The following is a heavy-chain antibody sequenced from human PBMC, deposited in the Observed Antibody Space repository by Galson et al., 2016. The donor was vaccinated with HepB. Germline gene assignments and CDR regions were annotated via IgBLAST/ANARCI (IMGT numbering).Heavy chain of an antibody. D-gene: IGHD2/OR15-2a*01. J-gene: IGHJ6*02. CDR2: INPNNGVT. V-gene: IGHV1-2*04. Sequence: SVKVSCKASRYIFTDHYIYWVRQAPGQGLEWVGWINPNNGVTKYAQKFQGWVNMTRDTSISTAYMELSRLRSDATAVYFCARGGNSAFYGDDYYGMDVWGQGTTVTVSS. CDR1: RYIFTDHY. CDR3: ARGGNSAFYGDDYYGMDV.